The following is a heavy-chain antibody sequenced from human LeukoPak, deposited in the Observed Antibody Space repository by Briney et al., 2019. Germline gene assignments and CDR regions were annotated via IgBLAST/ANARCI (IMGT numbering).Heavy chain of an antibody. D-gene: IGHD6-13*01. J-gene: IGHJ4*02. CDR1: GFTFSSYG. Sequence: GGSLRLSCAASGFTFSSYGMHWVRQAPGKGLEWVAVIWYDGSNKYYADFVKGRFTISRDNSKSTLYLQMNSLRAEDTAVYYCAREGIAAAGLLDYWGQGTLVTVSS. V-gene: IGHV3-33*01. CDR2: IWYDGSNK. CDR3: AREGIAAAGLLDY.